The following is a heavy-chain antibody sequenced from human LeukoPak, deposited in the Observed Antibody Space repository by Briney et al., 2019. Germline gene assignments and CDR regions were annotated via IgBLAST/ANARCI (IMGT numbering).Heavy chain of an antibody. D-gene: IGHD6-19*01. V-gene: IGHV5-51*01. CDR2: IYPDDSDT. CDR3: ARRRAGAAGLFFDY. Sequence: GESLKISCKGSGYSFTTHWIGWVRQMPGRGLECMGIIYPDDSDTRYSPTFQGQVSISADKSTSTAYLQWSSLKAPDTAMYYCARRRAGAAGLFFDYWGQGALITVSS. J-gene: IGHJ4*02. CDR1: GYSFTTHW.